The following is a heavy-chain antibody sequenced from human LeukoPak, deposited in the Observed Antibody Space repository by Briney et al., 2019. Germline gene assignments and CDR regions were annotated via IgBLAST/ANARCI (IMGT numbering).Heavy chain of an antibody. CDR1: GFTFSDSY. Sequence: GSLRLSCAASGFTFSDSYMSWIRQAPGKGLEWVSYISGSGSTLYYADSVRGRFTISRDNAKNSLYLQMNSLRAEDTAVYYCARHHRANWLDPWGQGTLVTVSS. J-gene: IGHJ5*02. CDR3: ARHHRANWLDP. D-gene: IGHD3-16*02. V-gene: IGHV3-11*01. CDR2: ISGSGSTL.